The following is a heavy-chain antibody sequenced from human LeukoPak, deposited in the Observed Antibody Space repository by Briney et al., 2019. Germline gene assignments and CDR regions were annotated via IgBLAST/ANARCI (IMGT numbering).Heavy chain of an antibody. CDR1: GFTVSSNY. J-gene: IGHJ4*02. CDR3: ARWGREWVVTFALAVCEY. Sequence: PGGSLRLSCKASGFTVSSNYMNWVRQAPGKGLEWVSVIYSGGSTYYADSVKSRFTISRDNSKNTLYLQMNSLRDEDTAVYYCARWGREWVVTFALAVCEYWGQGTLVTFSS. V-gene: IGHV3-66*01. D-gene: IGHD4-23*01. CDR2: IYSGGST.